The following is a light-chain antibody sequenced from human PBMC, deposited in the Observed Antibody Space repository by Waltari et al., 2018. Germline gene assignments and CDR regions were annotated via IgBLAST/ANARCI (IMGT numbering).Light chain of an antibody. V-gene: IGLV2-8*01. Sequence: QSALTQPPSASGSPGQSVTISCPGTRSDGGSYNSVPWYQQHPGKAPKIIIFEVAQRASGVPDRFSGSKSGNTASLTVSGLQAEDEADYYCTSYAGSKGWVFGGGTKLTVL. CDR2: EVA. J-gene: IGLJ3*02. CDR1: RSDGGSYNS. CDR3: TSYAGSKGWV.